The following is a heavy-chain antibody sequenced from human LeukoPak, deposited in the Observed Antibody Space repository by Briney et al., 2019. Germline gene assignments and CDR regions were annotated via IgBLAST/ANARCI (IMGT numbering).Heavy chain of an antibody. CDR3: ARRYYDSSGYYFEA. J-gene: IGHJ4*02. CDR1: GYTFTSYG. Sequence: GASVKVSCKASGYTFTSYGISWVRQAPGHGLEWMGWISAYNGNTNYAQKLQGRVTMTTDTSTSTAYMELSSLRSEDTAVYYCARRYYDSSGYYFEAWGQGTLVTVSS. V-gene: IGHV1-18*01. CDR2: ISAYNGNT. D-gene: IGHD3-22*01.